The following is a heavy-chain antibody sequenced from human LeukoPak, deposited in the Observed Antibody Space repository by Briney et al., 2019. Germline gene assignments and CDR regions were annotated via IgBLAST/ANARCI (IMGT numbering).Heavy chain of an antibody. J-gene: IGHJ4*02. V-gene: IGHV4-31*03. CDR1: GGSISSGGYY. CDR2: IYYSGST. CDR3: AREAYDSSGSYFDY. Sequence: SETLSLTCTVSGGSISSGGYYWSWIRQHPGTGLEWLGYIYYSGSTYYNPSLKSRVTISVDTSKNQFSLKLSSVTAADTAVYYCAREAYDSSGSYFDYWGQGTLVTVSS. D-gene: IGHD3-22*01.